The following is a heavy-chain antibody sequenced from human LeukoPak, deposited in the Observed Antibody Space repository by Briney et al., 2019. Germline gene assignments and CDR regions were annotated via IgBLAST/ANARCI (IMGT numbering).Heavy chain of an antibody. J-gene: IGHJ6*03. CDR1: GFTFSTYT. Sequence: NPGGSLRLSCAASGFTFSTYTINWVRQAPGKGLEWVSSISSSSSYIYYADSVKGRFTISRDNAKNSLYLQMNSLRAEDTAVYHCARDRLLEDRDYSYYYYMDVWGKGTTVTVSS. CDR3: ARDRLLEDRDYSYYYYMDV. D-gene: IGHD1-1*01. V-gene: IGHV3-21*01. CDR2: ISSSSSYI.